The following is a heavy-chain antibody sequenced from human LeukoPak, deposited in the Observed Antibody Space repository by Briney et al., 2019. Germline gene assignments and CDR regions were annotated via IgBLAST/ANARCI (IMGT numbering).Heavy chain of an antibody. CDR2: INPNSGGT. J-gene: IGHJ4*02. D-gene: IGHD1-26*01. Sequence: ASVKVSCKASGYTLTCYYKHWVRQAPGQGLEWMGWINPNSGGTNYAQKFQGRVTMTRDTSISTAYMELSRLRSDDTAVYYCARVWQWEPYFSDYWGQGTLVTVSS. CDR3: ARVWQWEPYFSDY. CDR1: GYTLTCYY. V-gene: IGHV1-2*02.